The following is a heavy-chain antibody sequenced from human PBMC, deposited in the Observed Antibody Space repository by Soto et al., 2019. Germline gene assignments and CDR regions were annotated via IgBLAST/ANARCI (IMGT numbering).Heavy chain of an antibody. J-gene: IGHJ4*01. CDR1: GYTFTNYY. V-gene: IGHV1-46*01. Sequence: GASVKVSCKASGYTFTNYYIHWVRQAPGQGLEWMGIINPSDGSTTYAQRFQGRVTMTRDTSTSTVYMELNSLRSEDTALFYCARIMAAQTSSPYYFDYWGHGTLVTVSS. CDR3: ARIMAAQTSSPYYFDY. CDR2: INPSDGST. D-gene: IGHD6-6*01.